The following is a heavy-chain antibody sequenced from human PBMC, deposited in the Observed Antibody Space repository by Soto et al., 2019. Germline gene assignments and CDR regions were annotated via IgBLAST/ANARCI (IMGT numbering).Heavy chain of an antibody. CDR3: ASSYYYDSSGYFDY. Sequence: PSETLSLTCTVSGGSSISYYWSWILQPAGRGLEWIGYIYYSGSTNYNPSLKGRVTISVDTSKNQFSLKLSSVTAADTAVYYCASSYYYDSSGYFDYWGQGPLVTVSS. CDR2: IYYSGST. V-gene: IGHV4-59*01. D-gene: IGHD3-22*01. J-gene: IGHJ4*02. CDR1: GGSSISYY.